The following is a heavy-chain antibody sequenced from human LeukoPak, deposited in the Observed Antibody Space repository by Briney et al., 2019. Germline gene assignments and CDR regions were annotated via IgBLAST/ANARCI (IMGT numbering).Heavy chain of an antibody. CDR2: IFYSGST. CDR1: SAXVKTYY. J-gene: IGHJ3*02. D-gene: IGHD3-22*01. Sequence: SETLSLTCTVSSAXVKTYYCSWIRQPPGKGLEWIGYIFYSGSTNYNPSLKSRVTISVDTSKNQFSLNLSSVTAADTAVYYCARHSPFYYDSSGYRAFDIWGQGTMVTVSS. CDR3: ARHSPFYYDSSGYRAFDI. V-gene: IGHV4-59*08.